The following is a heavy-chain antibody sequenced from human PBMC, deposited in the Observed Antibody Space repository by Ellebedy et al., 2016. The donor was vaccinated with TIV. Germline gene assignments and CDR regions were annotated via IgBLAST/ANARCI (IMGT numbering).Heavy chain of an antibody. Sequence: GGSLRLSXAASGFTFDDYAMHWVRQAPGKGLEWVSGISWNSGTTDYADFVKGRFTISRDNAKNSLYLQMNRLRADDTAFYYCARELRITARDYYLDYWGQGTLVTVSS. CDR2: ISWNSGTT. CDR1: GFTFDDYA. D-gene: IGHD6-6*01. J-gene: IGHJ4*02. CDR3: ARELRITARDYYLDY. V-gene: IGHV3-9*01.